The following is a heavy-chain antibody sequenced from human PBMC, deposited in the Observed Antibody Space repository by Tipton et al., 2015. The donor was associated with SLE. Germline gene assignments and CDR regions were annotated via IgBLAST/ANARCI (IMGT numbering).Heavy chain of an antibody. CDR2: ISSTSSTI. Sequence: GSLRLSCAASGFTLSSYSMNWVRQAPGKGLEWISYISSTSSTIYYADSVKGRFTISRDNSKNTLYLQINSLRAEDTAVYYCAGEGIAVAGSHYYYGMDVWGQGTTVTVSS. D-gene: IGHD6-13*01. V-gene: IGHV3-48*01. CDR3: AGEGIAVAGSHYYYGMDV. J-gene: IGHJ6*02. CDR1: GFTLSSYS.